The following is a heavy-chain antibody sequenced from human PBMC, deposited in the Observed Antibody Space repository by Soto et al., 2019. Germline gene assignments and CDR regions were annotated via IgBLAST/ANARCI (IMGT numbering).Heavy chain of an antibody. CDR1: GGSISSSTYY. J-gene: IGHJ6*02. CDR2: VYYSGSA. D-gene: IGHD4-17*01. V-gene: IGHV4-39*01. Sequence: QLQLQESGPGLVKPSETLSLTCTVSGGSISSSTYYWGWIRQPPGKGLEWIGMVYYSGSAYYNPSLKRRVPISIDTSKSQFSLRLSSVTAADTAVYYCSRHGVDYGDYASYYYYGMDVWGRGTTVTVSS. CDR3: SRHGVDYGDYASYYYYGMDV.